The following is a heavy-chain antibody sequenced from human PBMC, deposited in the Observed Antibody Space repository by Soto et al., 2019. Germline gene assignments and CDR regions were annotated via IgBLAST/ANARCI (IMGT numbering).Heavy chain of an antibody. CDR1: GFTFSSYA. Sequence: ESGGGVVQPGRSLRLSCAASGFTFSSYAMHWVRQAPGKGLEWVAVISYDGSNKYYADSVKGRFTISRDNSKNTLYLQMNSLRAEDTAVYYCARVAQYYDSSVFGAFDIWGQGTMVTVSS. D-gene: IGHD3-22*01. CDR2: ISYDGSNK. V-gene: IGHV3-30-3*01. CDR3: ARVAQYYDSSVFGAFDI. J-gene: IGHJ3*02.